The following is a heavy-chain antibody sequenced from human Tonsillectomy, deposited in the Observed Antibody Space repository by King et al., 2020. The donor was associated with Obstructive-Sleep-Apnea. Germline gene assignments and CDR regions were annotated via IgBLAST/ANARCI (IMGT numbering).Heavy chain of an antibody. Sequence: QLQESGPGLVKPSETLSLTCTVSGCSINSSSYYWGGLRQPPGKGLEWIGSFYYSWSTYYNPSLKSRVTISVDTSKNQFSLKLSSVTAADTAVYYCAREVVHSTQIDYWGQGTLVTVSS. J-gene: IGHJ4*02. CDR1: GCSINSSSYY. V-gene: IGHV4-39*07. CDR3: AREVVHSTQIDY. D-gene: IGHD2-21*01. CDR2: FYYSWST.